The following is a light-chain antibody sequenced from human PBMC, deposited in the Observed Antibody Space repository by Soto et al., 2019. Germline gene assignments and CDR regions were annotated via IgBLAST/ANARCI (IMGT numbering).Light chain of an antibody. CDR1: SSDVGSYNY. CDR3: SSYVGSNNLI. CDR2: EVT. V-gene: IGLV2-8*01. Sequence: QSALTQPPSASGSPGQSGTISCTGTSSDVGSYNYVSWYQQHPGKAPKLSIYEVTKRPSGVHDRFSGSKSDNTASLTVSGLQAEDEADYFCSSYVGSNNLIFGGGTKVPVL. J-gene: IGLJ2*01.